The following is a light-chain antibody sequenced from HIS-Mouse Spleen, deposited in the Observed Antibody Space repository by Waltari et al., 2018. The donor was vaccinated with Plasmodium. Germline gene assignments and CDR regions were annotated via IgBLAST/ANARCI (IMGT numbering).Light chain of an antibody. Sequence: EIVMTQSPATLSVSPGERATLSCRASQSVSSNLAWYQQKPGQAPRLLIYGASTRATGIPARFRGSGSGTGFTLTISSMQSEDFAVYYCQQYNNWPPYTFGQGTKLEIK. CDR1: QSVSSN. J-gene: IGKJ2*01. CDR2: GAS. CDR3: QQYNNWPPYT. V-gene: IGKV3-15*01.